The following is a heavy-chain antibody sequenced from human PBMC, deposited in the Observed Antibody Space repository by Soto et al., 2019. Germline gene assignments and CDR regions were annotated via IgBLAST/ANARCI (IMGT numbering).Heavy chain of an antibody. CDR2: IYNSVST. CDR3: ARAGVTMIEDI. CDR1: GGSISSGGYS. J-gene: IGHJ3*02. Sequence: SETLSLTCAVSGGSISSGGYSWSWIRQPPGKGLEWIGYIYNSVSTYYNPSLKSRVTISVDRSKNQFSLKLSSVTAADTAVYYCARAGVTMIEDIWGQGTMVTVSS. V-gene: IGHV4-30-2*01. D-gene: IGHD3-22*01.